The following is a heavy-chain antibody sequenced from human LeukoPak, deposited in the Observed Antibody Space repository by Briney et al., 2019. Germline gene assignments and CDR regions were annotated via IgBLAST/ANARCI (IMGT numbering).Heavy chain of an antibody. CDR3: AKAGNGFLDY. Sequence: GGSLRLSCAASGFTFDDYAVHWVRQAPGKSLEWVSGISWNSGSIGYADSVKGRFTISRDNAKNSLYLQMNSLRAEDTALYYCAKAGNGFLDYWGQGTLVTVSS. D-gene: IGHD1-1*01. CDR1: GFTFDDYA. V-gene: IGHV3-9*01. CDR2: ISWNSGSI. J-gene: IGHJ4*02.